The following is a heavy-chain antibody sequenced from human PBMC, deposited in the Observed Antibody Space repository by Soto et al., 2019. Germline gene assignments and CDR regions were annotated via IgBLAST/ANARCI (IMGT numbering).Heavy chain of an antibody. CDR1: GFTFSSFW. CDR3: ARDYS. CDR2: IKPDGSEK. Sequence: AGSMRLSCAASGFTFSSFWMSWVRQTPGKGLEWVGNIKPDGSEKSYVDSVKGRFTISRDNAKNSLYLELKSLRAEDTAVYYCARDYSWGQGTLVTASS. V-gene: IGHV3-7*01. J-gene: IGHJ4*02. D-gene: IGHD2-15*01.